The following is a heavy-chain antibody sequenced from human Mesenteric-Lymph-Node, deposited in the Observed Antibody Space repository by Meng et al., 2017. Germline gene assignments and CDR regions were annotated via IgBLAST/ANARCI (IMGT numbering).Heavy chain of an antibody. J-gene: IGHJ5*02. CDR2: IYYSGST. V-gene: IGHV4-39*07. Sequence: GSLRLSCTVSGGSISSSSYYWGWIRQPPGKGLEWIGSIYYSGSTYYNPSLKSRVTISVDTSKNQFSLKLSSVTAADTAVYYCASSITMVRGVIIAPWFDPWGQGTLVTVSS. D-gene: IGHD3-10*01. CDR3: ASSITMVRGVIIAPWFDP. CDR1: GGSISSSSYY.